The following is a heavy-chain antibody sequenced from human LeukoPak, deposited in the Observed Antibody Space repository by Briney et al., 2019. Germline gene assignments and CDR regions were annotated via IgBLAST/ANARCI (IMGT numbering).Heavy chain of an antibody. CDR3: ARDPSSMIAPNAFDI. CDR1: GFTFDDYA. J-gene: IGHJ3*02. V-gene: IGHV3-64*01. Sequence: GGSLRLSCAASGFTFDDYAMHWVRQAPGKGLEYVSAISSNGGSTYYANSVKGRFTISRDNSKNTLYLQMGSLRAEDMAVYYCARDPSSMIAPNAFDIWGQGTMVTVSS. D-gene: IGHD3-22*01. CDR2: ISSNGGST.